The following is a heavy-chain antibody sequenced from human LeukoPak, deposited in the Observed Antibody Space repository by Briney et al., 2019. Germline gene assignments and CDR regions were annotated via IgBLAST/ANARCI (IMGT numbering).Heavy chain of an antibody. CDR2: IIPILGIA. J-gene: IGHJ4*02. CDR3: ATLRGYSYGTFDY. Sequence: SVKVSCKASGGTFSSYAISWVRQAPGQGLEWMGRIIPILGIANYAQKFQGRVTITADKSTSSAYMELSSLRSEDTAVYYCATLRGYSYGTFDYWAREPWSPSPQ. D-gene: IGHD5-18*01. CDR1: GGTFSSYA. V-gene: IGHV1-69*04.